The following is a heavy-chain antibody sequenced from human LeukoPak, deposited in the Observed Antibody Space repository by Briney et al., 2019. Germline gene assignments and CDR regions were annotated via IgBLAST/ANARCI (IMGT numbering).Heavy chain of an antibody. Sequence: GGSLRLSCAASGFTFSSYAMSWVRQAQGKGLEWVSAISGSGGSTYYADSVKGRFTISRDNSKNTLYLQMNSLRAEDTAVYYCAKDPPFSFGNPGAFDIWGQGTMVTVSS. CDR3: AKDPPFSFGNPGAFDI. V-gene: IGHV3-23*01. J-gene: IGHJ3*02. CDR1: GFTFSSYA. CDR2: ISGSGGST. D-gene: IGHD3-10*01.